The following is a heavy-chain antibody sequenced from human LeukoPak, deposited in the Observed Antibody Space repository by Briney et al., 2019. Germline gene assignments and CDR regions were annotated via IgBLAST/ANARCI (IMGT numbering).Heavy chain of an antibody. D-gene: IGHD2-2*01. CDR2: INHSEST. V-gene: IGHV4-34*01. CDR1: GGTFSGYY. Sequence: PSETLSLTCAVYGGTFSGYYWSWIRQPPGKGLEWIGEINHSESTSYNPSLKSRVTISVDTSKNQFSLKLSSVTAADTAVYYCARVGGYQLLWSGFTGAFDIWGQGTMVTVSS. CDR3: ARVGGYQLLWSGFTGAFDI. J-gene: IGHJ3*02.